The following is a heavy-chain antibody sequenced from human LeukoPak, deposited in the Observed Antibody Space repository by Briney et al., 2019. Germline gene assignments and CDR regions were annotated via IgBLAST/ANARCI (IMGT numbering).Heavy chain of an antibody. CDR2: IYPGDSDT. CDR1: AYSFTSYW. CDR3: ANYYDILTGYYN. V-gene: IGHV5-51*01. D-gene: IGHD3-9*01. J-gene: IGHJ4*02. Sequence: GQPLQSSCQGSAYSFTSYWIGWVRPMPGKGLEWMGIIYPGDSDTRYSPSFQGQVTISADKSISTAYLQWSSLKASDTAMYYCANYYDILTGYYNWGQGTLVTVSS.